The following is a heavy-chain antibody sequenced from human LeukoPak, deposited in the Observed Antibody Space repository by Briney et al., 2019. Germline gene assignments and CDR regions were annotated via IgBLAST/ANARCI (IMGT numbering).Heavy chain of an antibody. D-gene: IGHD3-22*01. Sequence: ASVKVSCKASGYTFTSYGISWVRQAPGQGLEGMGWISAYNGNTNYAQKLQGRVTMTTDTSTSTAYMELRSLRSDDTAVDYYARDREGYYDSSGYANFDYWGQGTLVTVSS. V-gene: IGHV1-18*01. CDR1: GYTFTSYG. CDR3: ARDREGYYDSSGYANFDY. CDR2: ISAYNGNT. J-gene: IGHJ4*02.